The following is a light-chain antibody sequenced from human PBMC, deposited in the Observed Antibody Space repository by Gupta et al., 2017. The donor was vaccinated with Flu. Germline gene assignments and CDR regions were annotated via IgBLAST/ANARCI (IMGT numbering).Light chain of an antibody. Sequence: QSVLTQPPSVSGAPGQRVTISCTGNISNIGAGHDFHWYQQFPGTAPKLLIFVNNNRPSGVPDRFSGSKSGASASLAITGLQAEDEADYYCQSYDTSLSGYVVFGGGTKLTVL. CDR3: QSYDTSLSGYVV. CDR1: ISNIGAGHD. J-gene: IGLJ2*01. CDR2: VNN. V-gene: IGLV1-40*01.